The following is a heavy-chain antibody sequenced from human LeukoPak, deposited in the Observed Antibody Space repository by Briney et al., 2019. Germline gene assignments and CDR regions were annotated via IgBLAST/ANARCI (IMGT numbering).Heavy chain of an antibody. CDR2: IYYSGST. J-gene: IGHJ4*02. CDR1: GCSISSGGYY. CDR3: ARKPSYCSSTSCYPFDY. V-gene: IGHV4-31*01. D-gene: IGHD2-2*01. Sequence: PSQTLSLTCTVSGCSISSGGYYWSCIRQHPGKVLEWIGYIYYSGSTYYNPSLKSLATISVDTSKNQFSLKLSSVTAEHTGVYYCARKPSYCSSTSCYPFDYWGQGTLVTVSS.